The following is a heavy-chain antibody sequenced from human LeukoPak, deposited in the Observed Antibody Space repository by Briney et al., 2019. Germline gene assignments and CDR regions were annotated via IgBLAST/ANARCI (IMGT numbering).Heavy chain of an antibody. D-gene: IGHD1-26*01. CDR2: ISSSSSYI. V-gene: IGHV3-21*01. CDR1: GFTFSSYT. J-gene: IGHJ6*03. CDR3: ARATWDPNYYYYMDV. Sequence: PGGSLRLSCAASGFTFSSYTMKWVRRAPGKGLEWVSSISSSSSYIYYADSVKGRFTISRDNAKNSLFLQMNSLRAEDTAVYFCARATWDPNYYYYMDVWGKGTTVTISS.